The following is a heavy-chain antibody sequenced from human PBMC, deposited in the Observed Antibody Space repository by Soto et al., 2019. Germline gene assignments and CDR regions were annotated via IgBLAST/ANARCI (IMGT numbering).Heavy chain of an antibody. CDR2: INPNSGGT. D-gene: IGHD3-10*01. CDR3: ARDRSYYVSGSYYKGYDAFDS. J-gene: IGHJ3*02. Sequence: ASVKVSCKASGYTFTGYYMHWVRQAPGQGLEWMGWINPNSGGTNYAQKFQGWVTMTRDTSISTAYMELSRLRSDDTAVYYCARDRSYYVSGSYYKGYDAFDSWGQGTMVTVSS. V-gene: IGHV1-2*04. CDR1: GYTFTGYY.